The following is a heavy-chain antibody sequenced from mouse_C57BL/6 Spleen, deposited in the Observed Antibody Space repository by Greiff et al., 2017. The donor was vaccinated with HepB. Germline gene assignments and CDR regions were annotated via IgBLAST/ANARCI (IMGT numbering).Heavy chain of an antibody. D-gene: IGHD1-1*02. CDR1: GFTFSDYG. V-gene: IGHV5-17*01. Sequence: VKLVESGGGLVKPGGSLKLSCAASGFTFSDYGMHWVRQAPEKGLEWVAYISSGSSTIYYAATMKGRFTIARDNAKNTLFLQMTSLRSEDTAMYYCARGIDYGYAMDDWGQGTSVTVSS. CDR2: ISSGSSTI. J-gene: IGHJ4*01. CDR3: ARGIDYGYAMDD.